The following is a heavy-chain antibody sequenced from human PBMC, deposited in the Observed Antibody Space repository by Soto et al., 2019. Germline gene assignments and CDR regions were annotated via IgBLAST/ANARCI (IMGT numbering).Heavy chain of an antibody. Sequence: QVQLVESGGGVVQPGRSLRLSCAASGFTFSSYAMHWVRQAPGKGLEWVAVISYDGSNKYYADSVKGRFTISRDNSKNTLYLQMNSLRAEDTAVYYCARDPNWGPWGYWYFDLWGRGTLVTVSS. J-gene: IGHJ2*01. D-gene: IGHD7-27*01. CDR2: ISYDGSNK. CDR3: ARDPNWGPWGYWYFDL. V-gene: IGHV3-30-3*01. CDR1: GFTFSSYA.